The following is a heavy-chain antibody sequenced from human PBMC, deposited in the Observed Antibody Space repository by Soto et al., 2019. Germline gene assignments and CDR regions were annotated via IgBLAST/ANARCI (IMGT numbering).Heavy chain of an antibody. CDR3: ARIQGCSSTSCLGYWFDP. D-gene: IGHD2-2*01. Sequence: ASVKVSCKASGYTFTSYAMHWVRQAPGQRLEWMGWINAGNGNTKYSQKFQGRVAITRDTSASTAYMEPSNLRSEDTAVYYCARIQGCSSTSCLGYWFDPWGQGTLVTVSS. J-gene: IGHJ5*02. CDR1: GYTFTSYA. V-gene: IGHV1-3*01. CDR2: INAGNGNT.